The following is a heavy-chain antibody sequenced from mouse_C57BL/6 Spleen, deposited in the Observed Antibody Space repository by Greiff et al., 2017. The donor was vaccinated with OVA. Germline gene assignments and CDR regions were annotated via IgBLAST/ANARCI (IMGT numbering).Heavy chain of an antibody. CDR3: ALITTVVETPPYFDY. J-gene: IGHJ2*01. CDR1: GYSFTSYY. V-gene: IGHV1-66*01. CDR2: IYPGSGNT. Sequence: QVQLQQSGPELVKPGASVKISCKASGYSFTSYYIHWVKQRPGQGLEWIGWIYPGSGNTKYNEKFKGKATLTADTSSSTAYMQLSSLTSEDSAVYYCALITTVVETPPYFDYWGQGTTLTVSS. D-gene: IGHD1-1*01.